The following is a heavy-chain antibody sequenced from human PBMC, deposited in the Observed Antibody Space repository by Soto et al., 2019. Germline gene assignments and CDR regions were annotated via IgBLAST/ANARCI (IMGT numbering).Heavy chain of an antibody. CDR3: AKSAPMDAGDKYYYDF. V-gene: IGHV1-69*13. CDR2: IIPFFGTA. D-gene: IGHD4-17*01. Sequence: ASVKVSCKASGGTFSTFGISWVRQAPGQGLEWMGGIIPFFGTARYSQKFEDRITITADESTNTVYMDLRSLTSEDTAIYYCAKSAPMDAGDKYYYDFWGQGALVT. CDR1: GGTFSTFG. J-gene: IGHJ4*02.